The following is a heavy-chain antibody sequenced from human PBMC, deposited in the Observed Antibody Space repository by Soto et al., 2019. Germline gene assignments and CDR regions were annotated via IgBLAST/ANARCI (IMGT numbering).Heavy chain of an antibody. J-gene: IGHJ4*02. V-gene: IGHV4-39*01. D-gene: IGHD6-6*01. CDR2: IYYSGST. CDR1: GCSISSINFY. Sequence: SETLSLTCNFTGCSISSINFYWGWIRQPPGKGLEGIGSIYYSGSTYYNPSLKTRVTIFVDTSKNQFSLKLSSVTAADTAVYCCARRCYRYTGSSPFDYWGQGALVHVSS. CDR3: ARRCYRYTGSSPFDY.